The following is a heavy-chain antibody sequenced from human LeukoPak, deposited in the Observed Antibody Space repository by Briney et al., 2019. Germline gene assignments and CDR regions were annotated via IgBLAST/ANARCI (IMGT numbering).Heavy chain of an antibody. CDR3: AREGSNDPGAFDI. CDR1: GGSISSYY. Sequence: SETLSLTCTVSGGSISSYYWSWIRQPPGKGLEWIGYIYYSGSTNYNPSLKSRVTISVDTSKNQFSLKLSSVTAADTAVYYCAREGSNDPGAFDIWGQGTMVTVSS. J-gene: IGHJ3*02. D-gene: IGHD3-10*01. V-gene: IGHV4-59*01. CDR2: IYYSGST.